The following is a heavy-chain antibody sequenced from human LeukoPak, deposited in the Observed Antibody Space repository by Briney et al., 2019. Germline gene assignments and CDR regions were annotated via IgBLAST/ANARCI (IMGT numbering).Heavy chain of an antibody. CDR2: IIPIFGTA. CDR1: GGTFSSYA. J-gene: IGHJ4*02. V-gene: IGHV1-69*05. Sequence: ASVKVSCKASGGTFSSYAISWVRQAPGQGLEWMGGIIPIFGTANYAQKFQGRVTITTDESTSTAYMELSSLRSEDTAVYYCARGIGYYYTYFDYWGQGTLVTVSS. D-gene: IGHD3-22*01. CDR3: ARGIGYYYTYFDY.